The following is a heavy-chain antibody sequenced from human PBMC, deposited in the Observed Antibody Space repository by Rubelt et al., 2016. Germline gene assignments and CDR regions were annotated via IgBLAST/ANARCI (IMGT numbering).Heavy chain of an antibody. Sequence: QVQLVQSGAEVKKPGSSVKVSCKASGGTFSSYAISWVRQAPGQGLEWMGGIIPIFGTANYAQKFQGRVTITADEFTSTAYMELSRLRSEDTAVYYWARALPADYYDSSGYYFFDYWGQGTLVTVSS. V-gene: IGHV1-69*01. CDR2: IIPIFGTA. D-gene: IGHD3-22*01. J-gene: IGHJ4*02. CDR1: GGTFSSYA. CDR3: ARALPADYYDSSGYYFFDY.